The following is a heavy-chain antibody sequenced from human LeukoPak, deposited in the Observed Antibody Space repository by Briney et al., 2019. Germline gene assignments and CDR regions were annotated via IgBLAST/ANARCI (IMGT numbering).Heavy chain of an antibody. Sequence: PGGSLILSCAASGFTFSSFAMHWVRQAPDKGLEWVADIWYNGSNKYYAESVKGRFTISRDNSENTLYLQMNSLRVEDTAVYYCSRGGYGDYNNWFDPWGQGTLVIVSS. CDR3: SRGGYGDYNNWFDP. V-gene: IGHV3-33*01. J-gene: IGHJ5*02. CDR2: IWYNGSNK. CDR1: GFTFSSFA. D-gene: IGHD4-17*01.